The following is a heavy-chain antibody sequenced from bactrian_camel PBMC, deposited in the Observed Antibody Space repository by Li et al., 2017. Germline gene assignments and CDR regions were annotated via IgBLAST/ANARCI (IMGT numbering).Heavy chain of an antibody. Sequence: VQLVESGGGSVQPGGSLRLSCAIPGNTYISYYCMGWFRQAPGKEREGVALIYTGGGSTYYADPVKGRFTISRDIAKRAVYLDLNDLKPGDSAMYYCAASDFGESEECTAEVDEFGYWGQ. V-gene: IGHV3S40*01. J-gene: IGHJ6*01. CDR2: IYTGGGST. CDR3: AASDFGESEECTAEVDEFGY. D-gene: IGHD6*01. CDR1: GNTYISYY.